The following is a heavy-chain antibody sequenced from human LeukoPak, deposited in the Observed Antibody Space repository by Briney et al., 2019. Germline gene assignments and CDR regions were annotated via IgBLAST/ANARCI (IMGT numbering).Heavy chain of an antibody. CDR1: GGRFKSYG. CDR3: ARDAQWELRAFDV. J-gene: IGHJ3*01. D-gene: IGHD1-26*01. CDR2: IIPIFDRP. Sequence: SVKVSCKTTGGRFKSYGFSWVRQAPGQGLEWMGGIIPIFDRPTYAQKFEGRVTITADKSTNTTYMEISSLTSDDTAVYYCARDAQWELRAFDVWGQGTMVIVSS. V-gene: IGHV1-69*06.